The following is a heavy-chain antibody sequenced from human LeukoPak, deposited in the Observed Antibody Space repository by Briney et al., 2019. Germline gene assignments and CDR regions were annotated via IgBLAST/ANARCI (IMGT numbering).Heavy chain of an antibody. CDR3: AKDRGEYRSSFFDF. J-gene: IGHJ4*02. CDR2: ISGSGGTT. Sequence: GGSLRLSCAASGFTFSHYAMNWGRQAPGKGLEWVSVISGSGGTTYYAESVKGRFTIARDSSKNTLYLQMNSLRVEDTAVYYCAKDRGEYRSSFFDFWGQGALVSVSS. V-gene: IGHV3-23*01. CDR1: GFTFSHYA. D-gene: IGHD6-6*01.